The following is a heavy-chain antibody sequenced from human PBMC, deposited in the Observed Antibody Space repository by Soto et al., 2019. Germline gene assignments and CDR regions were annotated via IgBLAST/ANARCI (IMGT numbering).Heavy chain of an antibody. CDR1: GGSISSYY. CDR3: ARDLGYSYGYSPYYYYGMDV. J-gene: IGHJ6*02. CDR2: IYYSGST. V-gene: IGHV4-59*01. Sequence: PSETLSLTCTVSGGSISSYYWSWIRQPPGKGLEWIGYIYYSGSTNYNPSLKSRVTISVDTSKNQFSLKLSSVTAADTAVYYCARDLGYSYGYSPYYYYGMDVWGQGTTVTVSS. D-gene: IGHD5-18*01.